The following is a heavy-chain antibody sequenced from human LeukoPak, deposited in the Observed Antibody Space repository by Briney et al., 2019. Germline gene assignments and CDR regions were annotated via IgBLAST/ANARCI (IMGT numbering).Heavy chain of an antibody. CDR1: GGSISSGSYY. CDR2: IYTSGST. CDR3: ARDLLWFGELENYYYGMDV. Sequence: SETLSLTCTVSGGSISSGSYYWSWIRQPAGKGLEWIGRIYTSGSTNYNPSLKSRVTISVDTSKNQFSPKLSSVTAADTAVYYCARDLLWFGELENYYYGMDVWGQGTTVTASS. J-gene: IGHJ6*02. V-gene: IGHV4-61*02. D-gene: IGHD3-10*01.